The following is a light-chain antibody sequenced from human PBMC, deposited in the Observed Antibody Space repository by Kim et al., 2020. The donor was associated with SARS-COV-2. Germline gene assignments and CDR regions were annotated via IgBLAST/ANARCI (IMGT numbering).Light chain of an antibody. CDR2: LGS. Sequence: EPASISCRSSQSLLHSNGYNYLDWYLQKPGQSPQVLFYLGSNRASGVPDRFSGSVSGTDFTLNISRVEAGDVGVYFCMQGTQWPRSFGQGTKLEI. J-gene: IGKJ2*03. CDR3: MQGTQWPRS. V-gene: IGKV2-28*01. CDR1: QSLLHSNGYNY.